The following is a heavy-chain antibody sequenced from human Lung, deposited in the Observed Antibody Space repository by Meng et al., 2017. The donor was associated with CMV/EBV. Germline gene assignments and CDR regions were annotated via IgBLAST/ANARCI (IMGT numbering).Heavy chain of an antibody. CDR3: ARDSPLDGYSLLDY. J-gene: IGHJ4*02. CDR2: IDPNTGNP. CDR1: GYTFTSYA. D-gene: IGHD5-24*01. Sequence: QVQLVQSGSAVKQPGAAVKVSCRPSGYTFTSYAINWVRQAPGQGPDWMGWIDPNTGNPTYDQGFTGRFVFSLDTSVSTAYLQINSLRADDTAVYYCARDSPLDGYSLLDYWGQGTLVTVSS. V-gene: IGHV7-4-1*02.